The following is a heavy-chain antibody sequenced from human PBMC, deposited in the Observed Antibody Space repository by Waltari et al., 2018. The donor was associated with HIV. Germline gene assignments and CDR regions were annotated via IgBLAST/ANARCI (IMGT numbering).Heavy chain of an antibody. Sequence: EVQLVESGGGLVQPGRSLRLSCAASGFNFDDYDMHWVRQAPGKGLEWVSGISWNSGSIGYADSVKGRFTISRDNAKNSLYLQMNSLRAEDTALYYCAKGTAEYYGSGRLGVWGQGTTVTVSS. D-gene: IGHD3-10*01. V-gene: IGHV3-9*01. CDR2: ISWNSGSI. CDR3: AKGTAEYYGSGRLGV. CDR1: GFNFDDYD. J-gene: IGHJ6*02.